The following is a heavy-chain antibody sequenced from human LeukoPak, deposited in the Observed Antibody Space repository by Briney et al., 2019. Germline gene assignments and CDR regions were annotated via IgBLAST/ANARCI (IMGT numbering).Heavy chain of an antibody. D-gene: IGHD6-19*01. CDR1: GGSISSYY. J-gene: IGHJ4*02. CDR3: ASPKEYSSGWYYFDY. Sequence: SETLSLTCTVSGGSISSYYWSWIRQPPGKGLEWIGYIYYSGSTNYNPSLKSRVTISVDTSKNQFSLKLSSVTAADTAVYYCASPKEYSSGWYYFDYWGQGTLVTVSS. V-gene: IGHV4-59*08. CDR2: IYYSGST.